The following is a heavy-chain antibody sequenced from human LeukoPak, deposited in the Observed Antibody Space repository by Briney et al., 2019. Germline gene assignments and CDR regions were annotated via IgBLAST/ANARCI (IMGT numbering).Heavy chain of an antibody. J-gene: IGHJ4*02. CDR1: GFTFSSYA. V-gene: IGHV3-30-3*01. CDR3: ASASFLEWLLLRW. CDR2: ISYDGSNK. Sequence: PGGSLRLSCAASGFTFSSYAMHWVRQAPGKGLEWVAVISYDGSNKYYADSVKGRFTISRDNSKNTLYLQMNSLRAEDTAVYYCASASFLEWLLLRWWGQETLVTVSS. D-gene: IGHD3-3*02.